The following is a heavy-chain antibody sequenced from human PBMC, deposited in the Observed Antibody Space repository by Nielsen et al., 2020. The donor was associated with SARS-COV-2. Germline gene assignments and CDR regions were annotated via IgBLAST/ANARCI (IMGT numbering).Heavy chain of an antibody. CDR2: ISWNSGSI. Sequence: GGSLRPSCAASGFTFDDYAMHWVRQAPGKGLEWVSGISWNSGSIGYADSVKGRFTISRDNAKNSLYLQMNSLRAEDTALYYCAKVYTDAFDIWGQGTMVTVSS. D-gene: IGHD1-1*01. CDR3: AKVYTDAFDI. CDR1: GFTFDDYA. J-gene: IGHJ3*02. V-gene: IGHV3-9*01.